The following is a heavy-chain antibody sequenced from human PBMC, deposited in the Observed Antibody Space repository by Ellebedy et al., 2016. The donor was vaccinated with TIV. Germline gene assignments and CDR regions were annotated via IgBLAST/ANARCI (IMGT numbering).Heavy chain of an antibody. V-gene: IGHV4-59*04. CDR2: ISYSWGT. CDR3: GWDCSSTSCRGGY. CDR1: GGSINGFY. D-gene: IGHD2-2*01. Sequence: MPGGSLRLSCTVSGGSINGFYWIWIRQPPGKGLEWIGSISYSWGTYYSPSLKSRVTISVDTSKNHFSLKLSSVTAADTAVYYCGWDCSSTSCRGGYWGRGTLVTVSS. J-gene: IGHJ4*02.